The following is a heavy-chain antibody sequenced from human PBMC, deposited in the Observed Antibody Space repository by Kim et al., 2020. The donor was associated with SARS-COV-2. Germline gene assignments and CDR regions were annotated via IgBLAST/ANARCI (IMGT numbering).Heavy chain of an antibody. CDR2: FDPEDGAT. J-gene: IGHJ4*02. D-gene: IGHD5-12*01. V-gene: IGHV1-24*01. CDR1: GYTLTELS. CDR3: ASARRDGYHFDY. Sequence: AAVKVSCKVSGYTLTELSMHWVRQAPGKGLEWMGGFDPEDGATIYAQKFQGRVTMTEDTSTDTAYMELSSLRSEDTAVYYCASARRDGYHFDYWGQGTLVTVSS.